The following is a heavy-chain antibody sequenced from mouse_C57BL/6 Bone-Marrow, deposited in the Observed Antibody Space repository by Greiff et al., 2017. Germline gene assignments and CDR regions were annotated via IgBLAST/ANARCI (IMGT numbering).Heavy chain of an antibody. J-gene: IGHJ2*01. CDR2: INPSNGRT. Sequence: QVQLQQSGAELVKPGASVKLSCKASGYTFTSYWMHWVKQRPGQGLEWIGEINPSNGRTNYNEKFKSKATLTVDKSSSTAYMQLSSLTSEDSAVYYCAYYRYFDYWGQGTTLTVSS. V-gene: IGHV1S81*02. CDR3: AYYRYFDY. CDR1: GYTFTSYW. D-gene: IGHD2-14*01.